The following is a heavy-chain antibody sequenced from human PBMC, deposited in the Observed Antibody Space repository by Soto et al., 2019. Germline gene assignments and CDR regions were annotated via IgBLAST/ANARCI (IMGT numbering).Heavy chain of an antibody. CDR1: GFTFSSYA. J-gene: IGHJ4*02. Sequence: EVRLLDSGGSLVQPGGSLRLSCAASGFTFSSYAMTWVRQAPGKGLEWVSSISGSGKTTYYAESVKGRFTMSRDNSKNTLYLQMNSPRAEDTAVYYCAKRMVVAASATAPIENSGQAALLTGSS. CDR2: ISGSGKTT. V-gene: IGHV3-23*01. CDR3: AKRMVVAASATAPIEN. D-gene: IGHD2-15*01.